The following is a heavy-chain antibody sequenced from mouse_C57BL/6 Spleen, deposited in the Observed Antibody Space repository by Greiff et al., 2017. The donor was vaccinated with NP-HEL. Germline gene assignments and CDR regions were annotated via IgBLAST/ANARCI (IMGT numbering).Heavy chain of an antibody. Sequence: QVQLQQSGAELAMPGASVKLSCKASGYTFTSYWMHWVKQRPGQGLEWIGEIDPSDSYTNYNQKFKGKSTLTADKSSSTAYMQLSSLTSEDSAVYYCAREMDYWGQGTLVTVSA. CDR2: IDPSDSYT. CDR3: AREMDY. J-gene: IGHJ3*01. CDR1: GYTFTSYW. V-gene: IGHV1-69*01. D-gene: IGHD2-3*01.